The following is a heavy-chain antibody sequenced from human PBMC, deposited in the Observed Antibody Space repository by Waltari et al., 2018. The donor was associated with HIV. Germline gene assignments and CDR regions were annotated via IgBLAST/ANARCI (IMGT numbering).Heavy chain of an antibody. CDR2: IYPSDSET. D-gene: IGHD1-1*01. J-gene: IGHJ6*02. CDR1: GNTFSRHD. Sequence: EVQLVQSGAEVKTPCESLGNSCTVAGNTFSRHDIGWVRQMPGKGLEWMGLIYPSDSETTYSPSFEGQVTISADKSISTAYLQWSSLQASDTAMYYCGRYENNRPHSYGMDVWGQGTTVTVSS. CDR3: GRYENNRPHSYGMDV. V-gene: IGHV5-51*03.